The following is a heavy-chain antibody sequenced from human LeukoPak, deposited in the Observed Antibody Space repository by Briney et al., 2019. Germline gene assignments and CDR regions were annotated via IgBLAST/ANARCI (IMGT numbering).Heavy chain of an antibody. D-gene: IGHD3-16*02. CDR2: LHYSGTT. V-gene: IGHV4-59*08. CDR3: QFMITFGGVIGPRSFDL. Sequence: PSETLSLTCTVSGGSISSSYWNWIRQPPGKGLEWIACLHYSGTTNYNPSLKSRVTISVDTSKNQFSLKLSSVTAADTAVYYCQFMITFGGVIGPRSFDLWGRGTLVTVSS. J-gene: IGHJ2*01. CDR1: GGSISSSY.